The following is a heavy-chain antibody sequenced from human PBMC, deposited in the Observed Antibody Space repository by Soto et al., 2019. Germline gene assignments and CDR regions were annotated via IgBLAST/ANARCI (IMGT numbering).Heavy chain of an antibody. J-gene: IGHJ4*02. D-gene: IGHD4-17*01. Sequence: GGSLRLSCAASGFTFSSYAMSWVRQAPGKGLEWVSAISGSGGSTYYADSVKGRFTISRDNSKNQLYLQMNGLRAEDTAVYYCAKSYEPWSTVTVDGWGHRGYYFDYWGQGTLVTVSS. CDR3: AKSYEPWSTVTVDGWGHRGYYFDY. CDR2: ISGSGGST. CDR1: GFTFSSYA. V-gene: IGHV3-23*01.